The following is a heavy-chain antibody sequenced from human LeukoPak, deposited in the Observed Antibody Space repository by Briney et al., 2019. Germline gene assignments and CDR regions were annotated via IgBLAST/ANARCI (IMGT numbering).Heavy chain of an antibody. V-gene: IGHV1-2*02. Sequence: VASVKVSCKTSGYDFTGYSIYWVRQAPGQGLEWMGWVNPNSGGTSFAPKFQGRVTMTRDTSISTAYMELSRLRSDDTAVYYCARDRSPAPGRSYGRGHFDYWGQGTLVTVSS. CDR1: GYDFTGYS. D-gene: IGHD5-18*01. J-gene: IGHJ4*02. CDR2: VNPNSGGT. CDR3: ARDRSPAPGRSYGRGHFDY.